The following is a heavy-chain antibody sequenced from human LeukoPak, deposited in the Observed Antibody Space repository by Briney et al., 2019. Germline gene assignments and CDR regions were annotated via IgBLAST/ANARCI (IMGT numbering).Heavy chain of an antibody. Sequence: GGSLRLSCAASGFTFSSYAMHWVRQAPGKGLEWVAVISYDGSNKYYADSVKGRFTISRDSSKNTLYLQMNSLRAEDTAVYYCARDLEGYCSSTSCYNPLFDYWGQGTLVTVSS. J-gene: IGHJ4*02. CDR2: ISYDGSNK. D-gene: IGHD2-2*02. CDR1: GFTFSSYA. V-gene: IGHV3-30*04. CDR3: ARDLEGYCSSTSCYNPLFDY.